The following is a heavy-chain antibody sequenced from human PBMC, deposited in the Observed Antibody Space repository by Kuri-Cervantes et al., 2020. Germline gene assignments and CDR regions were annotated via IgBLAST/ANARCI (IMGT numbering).Heavy chain of an antibody. CDR3: ARTSGSYLGDFDI. J-gene: IGHJ3*02. CDR1: GYSFSTYW. CDR2: IYTGDSDT. Sequence: KVSCKASGYSFSTYWIGWVRQMPGKGLEWMGIIYTGDSDTRYSPSFQGQVTISADKSIRTAYLQWSSLKASDSAMYYCARTSGSYLGDFDIWGQGTMVTVSS. D-gene: IGHD1-26*01. V-gene: IGHV5-51*01.